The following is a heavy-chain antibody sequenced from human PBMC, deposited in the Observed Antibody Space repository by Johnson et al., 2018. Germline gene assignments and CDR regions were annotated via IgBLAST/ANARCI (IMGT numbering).Heavy chain of an antibody. CDR1: GFAFSSFG. V-gene: IGHV3-33*01. D-gene: IGHD3-9*01. CDR2: IWHDGSNK. Sequence: QVQLGESGGGVVQPRRSLRLCCAASGFAFSSFGMHWVRQAPGKGLEWVAVIWHDGSNKYYAAPVKGRFTISRDTSNNTLYLQMNSLRAEDTAVYYCARDIFCSGGTCHCGMDVWGQGTKVTVSS. J-gene: IGHJ6*02. CDR3: ARDIFCSGGTCHCGMDV.